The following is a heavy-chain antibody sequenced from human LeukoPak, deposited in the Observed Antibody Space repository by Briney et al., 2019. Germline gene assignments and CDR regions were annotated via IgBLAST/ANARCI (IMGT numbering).Heavy chain of an antibody. J-gene: IGHJ6*02. V-gene: IGHV1-18*01. CDR1: GYTFTSYG. CDR2: ISAYNGNT. Sequence: ASVKVSCKASGYTFTSYGISWVRQAPGQGLEWMGWISAYNGNTNYAQKLQGRVTMTTDTSTSTAYMELRSLRSDDTVVYYCAREKPYYYYYGMDVWGQGTTVTVSS. CDR3: AREKPYYYYYGMDV.